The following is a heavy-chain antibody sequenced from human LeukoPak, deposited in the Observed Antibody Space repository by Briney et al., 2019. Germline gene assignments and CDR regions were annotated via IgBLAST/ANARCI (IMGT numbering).Heavy chain of an antibody. CDR1: GGSISSYF. J-gene: IGHJ6*02. CDR3: ARVGVGTTMDV. V-gene: IGHV4-59*01. D-gene: IGHD2-21*02. Sequence: PSETLSLTCTVSGGSISSYFWSWLRQPPGKGLEWVGYIYYSGSTNYNPSLKSRVTISVDTSKNQFSLKLSSVTAADTAVYYCARVGVGTTMDVWGQGTTVTVSS. CDR2: IYYSGST.